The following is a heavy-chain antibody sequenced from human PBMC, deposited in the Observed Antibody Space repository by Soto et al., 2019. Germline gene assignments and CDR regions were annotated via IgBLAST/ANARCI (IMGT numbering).Heavy chain of an antibody. CDR2: IIPIFGTA. Sequence: SVKVSCKASGGTFSSYAISWVRQAPGQGLGWMGGIIPIFGTANYAQKFQGRVTITADESTSTAYMELSSLRSEDTAVYYCARGRGSGNAFDIWGQGTMVTVSS. CDR1: GGTFSSYA. D-gene: IGHD3-10*01. J-gene: IGHJ3*02. CDR3: ARGRGSGNAFDI. V-gene: IGHV1-69*13.